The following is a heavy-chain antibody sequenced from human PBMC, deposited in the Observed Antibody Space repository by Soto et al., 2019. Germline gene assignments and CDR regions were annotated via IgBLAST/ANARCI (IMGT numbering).Heavy chain of an antibody. J-gene: IGHJ3*02. Sequence: LSLTCTVSGGSISSYYWSWIRQPPGKGLEWIGYIYYSRSTNYNPSLKSRVTISVDTSKNQFSLKLSSVTAADTAVYYCARYAGYDAFDIWGQGTMVTVSS. D-gene: IGHD2-2*01. CDR3: ARYAGYDAFDI. CDR2: IYYSRST. V-gene: IGHV4-59*01. CDR1: GGSISSYY.